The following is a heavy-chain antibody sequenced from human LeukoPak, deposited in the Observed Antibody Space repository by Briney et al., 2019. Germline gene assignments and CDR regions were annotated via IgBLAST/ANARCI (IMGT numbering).Heavy chain of an antibody. V-gene: IGHV3-21*01. CDR2: ISSSSGYI. CDR1: GFTFSSYS. CDR3: ARDLSDSSGYDY. D-gene: IGHD3-22*01. J-gene: IGHJ4*02. Sequence: GGSLRLSCAASGFTFSSYSMNWVRQAPGQGLEWVSSISSSSGYIWYVDSVKGRFTISRDNAKNSLYLQMNSLRAEDTAVYYCARDLSDSSGYDYWGQGTLVTVSS.